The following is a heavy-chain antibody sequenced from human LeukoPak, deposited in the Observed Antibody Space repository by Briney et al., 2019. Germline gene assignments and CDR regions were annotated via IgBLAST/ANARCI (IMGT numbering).Heavy chain of an antibody. Sequence: PSETLSLTCTVSGGSISSSTYYWGWIRQPPGKGLEWIGSIFYSGRTYYNPSLKSRVTISVDTSKNQFSLKLSSVTAADTAVYYCARDRRGYCSGGSCFDDAFDIWGQGTMVTVSS. V-gene: IGHV4-39*07. CDR2: IFYSGRT. J-gene: IGHJ3*02. D-gene: IGHD2-15*01. CDR1: GGSISSSTYY. CDR3: ARDRRGYCSGGSCFDDAFDI.